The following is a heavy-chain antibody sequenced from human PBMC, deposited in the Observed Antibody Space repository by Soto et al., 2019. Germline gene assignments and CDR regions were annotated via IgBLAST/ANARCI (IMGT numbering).Heavy chain of an antibody. V-gene: IGHV4-30-4*01. Sequence: SETLSLTCTVSGGSISSGDYYWSWIRQPPGKGLEWIGYIYYSGGTYYNPPLKSRISISVDTSKNQFSLKMNSVTAADTAVYYCATSGVFTRRLDYWGQGTLVTVSS. D-gene: IGHD3-10*01. CDR2: IYYSGGT. CDR1: GGSISSGDYY. CDR3: ATSGVFTRRLDY. J-gene: IGHJ4*02.